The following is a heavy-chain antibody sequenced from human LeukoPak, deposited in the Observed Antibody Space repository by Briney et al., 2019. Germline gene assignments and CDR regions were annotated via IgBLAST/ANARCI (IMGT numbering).Heavy chain of an antibody. D-gene: IGHD3-10*01. V-gene: IGHV1-69*05. Sequence: SVKVSCKASGGTFSTYAISWVRQAPGQGLEWTGGIIPIFGTANYAQKFQGRVTITTDESTSTAYMELSSLRSEDTAVYYCARALGTYYYGSGSYGYWGQGTLVTVPS. J-gene: IGHJ4*02. CDR2: IIPIFGTA. CDR3: ARALGTYYYGSGSYGY. CDR1: GGTFSTYA.